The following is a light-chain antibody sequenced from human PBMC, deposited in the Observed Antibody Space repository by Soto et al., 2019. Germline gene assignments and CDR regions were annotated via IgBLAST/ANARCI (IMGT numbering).Light chain of an antibody. V-gene: IGKV1-5*01. J-gene: IGKJ1*01. CDR3: QQYNSYSVWT. CDR1: QTISTW. Sequence: DIQMTQSPSTLSGSVGDRVSITCLASQTISTWLAWYQQKPGKAPKLLIYDAPSLESGVPSRFSGSGSGTEFTLTISSLQPDDFATYYCQQYNSYSVWTFGQGTKVDI. CDR2: DAP.